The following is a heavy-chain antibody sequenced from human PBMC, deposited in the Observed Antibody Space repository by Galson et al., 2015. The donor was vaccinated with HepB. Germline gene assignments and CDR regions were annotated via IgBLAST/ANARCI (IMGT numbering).Heavy chain of an antibody. CDR2: ISGGGHST. CDR3: ARDGDGEYVNYYNYYGMDV. D-gene: IGHD4-17*01. V-gene: IGHV3-23*01. CDR1: GFSFSNFG. J-gene: IGHJ6*02. Sequence: SLRLSCAASGFSFSNFGMSWVRQAPGKGLEWVPVISGGGHSTYYADAVKGRFTTPRDNSKNTLYLQMNSLRAEDTALYYCARDGDGEYVNYYNYYGMDVWGQGTTVTVFS.